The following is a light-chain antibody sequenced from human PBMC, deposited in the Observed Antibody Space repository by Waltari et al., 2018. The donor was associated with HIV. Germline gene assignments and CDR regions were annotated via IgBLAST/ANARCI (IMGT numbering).Light chain of an antibody. Sequence: SYVLTQPPSVSVAPGQTARVTCGGDRIGATSVHWYQVKPGQAPVLVVYDDTHRPSGVPERFSGSNSGDRAALTISRAEGGDEADYYCQVWDSTSDRLFFGGGTKVTVL. CDR3: QVWDSTSDRLF. J-gene: IGLJ2*01. CDR2: DDT. V-gene: IGLV3-21*02. CDR1: RIGATS.